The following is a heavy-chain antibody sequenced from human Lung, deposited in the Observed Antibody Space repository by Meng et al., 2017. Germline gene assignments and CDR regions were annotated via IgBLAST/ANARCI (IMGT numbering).Heavy chain of an antibody. CDR3: QWLSTHPRDC. D-gene: IGHD3-22*01. CDR2: IKSKTDGETT. J-gene: IGHJ4*02. V-gene: IGHV3-15*01. Sequence: VGSGGGLGEPGGSLRLSCATSGFTFSNAWVSWVRQTPGKGLEWLGRIKSKTDGETTDYAAPVKGRFSISRDDAKNTLYLQMNSLKTEDTAVYYCQWLSTHPRDCWGQGTLVTVSS. CDR1: GFTFSNAW.